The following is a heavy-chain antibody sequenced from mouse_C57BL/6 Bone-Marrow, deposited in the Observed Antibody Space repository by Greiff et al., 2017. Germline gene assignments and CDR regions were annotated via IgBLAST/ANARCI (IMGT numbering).Heavy chain of an antibody. CDR1: GYTFTSYG. V-gene: IGHV1-81*01. CDR2: IYPRSGNT. D-gene: IGHD2-3*01. Sequence: QVQLQQSGAELARPGASVKLSCKASGYTFTSYGISWVKQRTGQGLEWIGEIYPRSGNTYYKEKFKGKATLTADKSSSTAYMELRSLTSEDSAVYFCARDGYYFLDYAMDYWGQGTSVTVSS. J-gene: IGHJ4*01. CDR3: ARDGYYFLDYAMDY.